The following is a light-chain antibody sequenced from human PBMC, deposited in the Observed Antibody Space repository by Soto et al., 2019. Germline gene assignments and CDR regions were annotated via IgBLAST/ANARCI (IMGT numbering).Light chain of an antibody. CDR3: QSADSSGTYVV. J-gene: IGLJ2*01. CDR2: KDS. CDR1: ALPKQY. V-gene: IGLV3-25*03. Sequence: SYELAQPPSVSVSLGQTARMTCSGDALPKQYAYWYQQKPGQAPVLVIYKDSERPSGIPERFSGSSSGTTVTLTISGVQAEDEADYYCQSADSSGTYVVFGGGTKLTVL.